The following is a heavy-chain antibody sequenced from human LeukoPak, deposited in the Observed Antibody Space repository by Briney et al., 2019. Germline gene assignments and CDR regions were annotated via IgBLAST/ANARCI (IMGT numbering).Heavy chain of an antibody. Sequence: GGSLRLSCAASGFTFSSYSMNWARQAPGKGLEWVSSISSSSSYIYYADSVKGRFTISRDNAKNSLYLQMNSLRAEDTAVYYCAREASDAFDIWGQGTMVTVSS. CDR2: ISSSSSYI. J-gene: IGHJ3*02. CDR3: AREASDAFDI. CDR1: GFTFSSYS. V-gene: IGHV3-21*01.